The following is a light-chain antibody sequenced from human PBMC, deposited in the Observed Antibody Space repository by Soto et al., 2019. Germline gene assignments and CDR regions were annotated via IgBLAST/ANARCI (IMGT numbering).Light chain of an antibody. V-gene: IGKV3-20*01. CDR3: QQYGSSGT. J-gene: IGKJ1*01. Sequence: EIVLTQSPGTLSLSPGERATLSCRASQSVSSIYLGWYQQKPGQAPRLLMYGASSRATGIPDRFSGSGSGTDFTLTISRLEPEDFAVYYCQQYGSSGTFGQGTKVDIK. CDR2: GAS. CDR1: QSVSSIY.